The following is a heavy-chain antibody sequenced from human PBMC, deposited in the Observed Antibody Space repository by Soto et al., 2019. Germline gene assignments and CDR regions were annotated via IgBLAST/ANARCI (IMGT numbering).Heavy chain of an antibody. CDR2: INRSGRT. V-gene: IGHV4-34*01. CDR3: ARGSRQQRVRSAASDWFDP. CDR1: GGSFSGNY. D-gene: IGHD6-6*01. J-gene: IGHJ5*02. Sequence: QVQLQQWGAGLLKPSETLSLTCAVYGGSFSGNYWSWIRQPPGKGLEWIGEINRSGRTNSNPSLKSRVTISVDTSKNQFSLKLSSVTAADTAVYFCARGSRQQRVRSAASDWFDPWGQGTLVTVSS.